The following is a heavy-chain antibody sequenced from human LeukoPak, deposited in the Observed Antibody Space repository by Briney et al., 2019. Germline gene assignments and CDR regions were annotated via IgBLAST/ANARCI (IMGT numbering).Heavy chain of an antibody. Sequence: ASVKVSCKVSGYTLTELSMHWVRQAPGKGLEWMGGFDPEDGETIYAQKLQGRVTMTEDTSTDTAYMELSSLRSEDTAVYYCATLYCSCTSCNDYWGQGTLVTVSS. D-gene: IGHD2-2*01. J-gene: IGHJ4*02. V-gene: IGHV1-24*01. CDR1: GYTLTELS. CDR2: FDPEDGET. CDR3: ATLYCSCTSCNDY.